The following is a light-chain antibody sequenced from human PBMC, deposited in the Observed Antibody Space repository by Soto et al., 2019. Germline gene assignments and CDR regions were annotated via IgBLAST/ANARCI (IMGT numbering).Light chain of an antibody. Sequence: QSVLTQPPSASGTPGQRVTISCSGSSSNIGINTVNWYQQFPGTAPKVLIYLNDQRPSGVPDRFSGSKSGTSASLAISGLQTGDEGDYSCAAWDTSLGGHVFGAGTKLTVL. CDR1: SSNIGINT. CDR2: LND. J-gene: IGLJ1*01. V-gene: IGLV1-44*01. CDR3: AAWDTSLGGHV.